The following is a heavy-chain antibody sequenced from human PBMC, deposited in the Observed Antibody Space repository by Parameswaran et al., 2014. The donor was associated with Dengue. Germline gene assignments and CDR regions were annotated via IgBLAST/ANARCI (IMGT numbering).Heavy chain of an antibody. V-gene: IGHV1-8*01. CDR3: ARGVRCSSTSCSTAYYYYYYMDV. J-gene: IGHJ6*03. CDR2: INPNSGNT. D-gene: IGHD2-2*01. Sequence: WVRQAPGQGLEWMGWINPNSGNTGYAQKFQGRVTMTRNTSISTAYMELSSLRSEDTAVYYCARGVRCSSTSCSTAYYYYYYMDVWGKGTTVTVSS.